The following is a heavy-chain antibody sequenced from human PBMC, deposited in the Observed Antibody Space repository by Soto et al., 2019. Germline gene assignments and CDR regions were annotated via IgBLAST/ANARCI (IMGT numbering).Heavy chain of an antibody. J-gene: IGHJ4*02. CDR1: GITFISYA. Sequence: GSLRLSCAASGITFISYAMRWVRQAPGKGLEWVSAISGSSNTIYYADSVKGRFTISRVNSKNTLYLQMNSLRAEDTAVYYCTSARDYYFDNWGQGALVTVSS. V-gene: IGHV3-23*01. CDR3: TSARDYYFDN. CDR2: ISGSSNTI.